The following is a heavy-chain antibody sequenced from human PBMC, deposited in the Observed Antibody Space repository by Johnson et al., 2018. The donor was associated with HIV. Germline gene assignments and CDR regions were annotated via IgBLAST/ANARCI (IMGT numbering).Heavy chain of an antibody. V-gene: IGHV3-30*03. D-gene: IGHD6-6*01. CDR2: ISYDGSNK. J-gene: IGHJ3*02. CDR3: ARDLSYSSSSTGAFDI. Sequence: QVQLLESGGGLVQPGRSLRLSCAASGFTFSSYGMHWVRQAPGKGLEWVAVISYDGSNKYYADSVKGRFTISRDNSKNTLYLQMNSLRAEETAVYYCARDLSYSSSSTGAFDIWGQGTMVTVSS. CDR1: GFTFSSYG.